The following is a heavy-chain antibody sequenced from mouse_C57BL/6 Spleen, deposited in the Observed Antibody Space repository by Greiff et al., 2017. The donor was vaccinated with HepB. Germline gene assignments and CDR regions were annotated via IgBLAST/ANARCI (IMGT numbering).Heavy chain of an antibody. CDR1: GYSFTGYY. Sequence: VQLQQSGPELVKPGASVKISCKASGYSFTGYYMNWVKQSPEKSLEWIGEINPSTGGTTYNQKFKAKATLTVDKSSSTAYMQLKSLTSEDSAVYYCARSPGGYYHYYAMDYWGQGTSVTVSS. CDR3: ARSPGGYYHYYAMDY. D-gene: IGHD2-3*01. J-gene: IGHJ4*01. CDR2: INPSTGGT. V-gene: IGHV1-42*01.